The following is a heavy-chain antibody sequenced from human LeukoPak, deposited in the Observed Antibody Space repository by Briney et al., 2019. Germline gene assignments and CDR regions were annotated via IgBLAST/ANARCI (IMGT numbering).Heavy chain of an antibody. V-gene: IGHV4-39*01. CDR2: IYYSGST. J-gene: IGHJ4*02. Sequence: ASETLSLTCTVSGGSISSSSYYWGWIRRPPGNGLEWIGSIYYSGSTYYNPSLKSRVTISVDTSKNQFSLKLSSVTAADTAVYYCARQNYDFWSGPDYWGQGTLVTVSS. D-gene: IGHD3-3*01. CDR3: ARQNYDFWSGPDY. CDR1: GGSISSSSYY.